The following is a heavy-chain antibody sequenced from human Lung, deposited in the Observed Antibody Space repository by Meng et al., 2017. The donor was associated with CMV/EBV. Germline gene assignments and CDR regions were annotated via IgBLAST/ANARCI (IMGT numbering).Heavy chain of an antibody. CDR1: GGSVSRTNSY. Sequence: SXPXSLXCTVSGGSVSRTNSYWCWLRQPPGKGLEWIGAIYYSGTPPYNPSLKSRVTISLDTSKNQFSLKLNSVTAADTAVYFFARDGYYDFWSGQYKHSNWFDPWXQGTXVTVSS. CDR2: IYYSGTP. J-gene: IGHJ5*02. D-gene: IGHD3-3*01. CDR3: ARDGYYDFWSGQYKHSNWFDP. V-gene: IGHV4-39*07.